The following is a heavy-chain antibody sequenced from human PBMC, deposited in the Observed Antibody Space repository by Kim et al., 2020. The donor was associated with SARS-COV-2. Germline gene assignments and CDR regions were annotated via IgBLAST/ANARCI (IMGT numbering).Heavy chain of an antibody. Sequence: SETLSLTCTVSGGSISSYYWSWIRQPPGKGLEWIGYIYYSGSTNYNPSLKSRVTISVDTSKNQFSLKLSSVTAADTAVYYCASVNYYDSSGQPFVYWGQGTLVTVSS. CDR3: ASVNYYDSSGQPFVY. J-gene: IGHJ4*02. D-gene: IGHD3-22*01. V-gene: IGHV4-59*01. CDR2: IYYSGST. CDR1: GGSISSYY.